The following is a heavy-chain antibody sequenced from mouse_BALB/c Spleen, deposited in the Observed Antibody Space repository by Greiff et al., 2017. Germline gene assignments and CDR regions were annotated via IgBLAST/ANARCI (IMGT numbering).Heavy chain of an antibody. J-gene: IGHJ4*01. CDR2: ISYSGST. V-gene: IGHV3-2*02. D-gene: IGHD1-1*01. CDR3: ARLLRYAMDY. CDR1: GYSITSDYA. Sequence: VQLKESGPGLVKPSQSLSLTCTVTGYSITSDYAWNWIRQFPGNKLEWMGYISYSGSTSYNPSLKSRISITRDTSKNQFFLQLNSVTTEDTATYYCARLLRYAMDYWGQGTSVTVSS.